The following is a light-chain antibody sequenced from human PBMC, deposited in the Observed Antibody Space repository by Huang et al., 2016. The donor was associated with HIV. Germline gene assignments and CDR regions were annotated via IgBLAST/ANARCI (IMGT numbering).Light chain of an antibody. CDR1: QSITSW. V-gene: IGKV1-5*03. J-gene: IGKJ4*01. CDR2: KAS. CDR3: QQYNAYPLT. Sequence: DIQMTQSPSTLSASIGDRVTITCRASQSITSWLAWYQQKPGKAPKLLIYKASTLHRGVPSRCSGSGSGTDFTLTISSLQPDDFATYYCQQYNAYPLTFGGGTKVEIK.